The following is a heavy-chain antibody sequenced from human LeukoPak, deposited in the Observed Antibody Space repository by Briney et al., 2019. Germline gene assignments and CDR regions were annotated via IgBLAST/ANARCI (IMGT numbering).Heavy chain of an antibody. CDR1: GFTFSSYW. J-gene: IGHJ3*02. CDR2: IKQDGSEK. V-gene: IGHV3-7*01. Sequence: GGSLRLSCAASGFTFSSYWMSWFRQAPGKGLEWVANIKQDGSEKYYVDSVKGRFTISRDNAKDSLYLQMNSLRAEDTAVYYCATYDSSGYPRGGAFDTWGQGTMVTVSS. CDR3: ATYDSSGYPRGGAFDT. D-gene: IGHD3-22*01.